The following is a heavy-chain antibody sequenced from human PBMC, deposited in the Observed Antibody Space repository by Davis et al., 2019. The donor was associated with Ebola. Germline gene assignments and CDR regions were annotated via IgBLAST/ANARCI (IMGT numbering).Heavy chain of an antibody. Sequence: PGGSLRLSCAASGLIFDDYAMHWVRQPPGKGLEWVSGISWNSGTRGYADFVKGRFTISRDNFVDTLYLQMNSLRAEDTAVYYCANEIRPNDYWGQGTLVTVSS. J-gene: IGHJ4*02. CDR2: ISWNSGTR. V-gene: IGHV3-9*01. CDR1: GLIFDDYA. CDR3: ANEIRPNDY.